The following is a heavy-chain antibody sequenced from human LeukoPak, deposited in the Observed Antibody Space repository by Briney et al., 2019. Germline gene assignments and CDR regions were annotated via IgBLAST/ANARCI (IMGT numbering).Heavy chain of an antibody. CDR1: GDSISSSNW. CDR2: INHRGNT. D-gene: IGHD3-3*01. CDR3: AKGYTIFGVVITRGVDV. J-gene: IGHJ6*04. V-gene: IGHV4-4*02. Sequence: PSGTLSLTCAVSGDSISSSNWWSWVRQPPGKGLEWIGEINHRGNTDYNPSLKSRVTISLDKSKNLFSLKLNSVTAADTAVYYCAKGYTIFGVVITRGVDVWGKGTTVTVSS.